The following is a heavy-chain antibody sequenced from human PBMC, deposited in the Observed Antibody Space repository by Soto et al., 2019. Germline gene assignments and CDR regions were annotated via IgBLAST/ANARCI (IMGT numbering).Heavy chain of an antibody. CDR2: IYHGGST. Sequence: LTCTVSGGSMSSGAYYWGWIQLPPGAGLEWIGYIYHGGSTYYNPSLKSRVTISVDRSKNQFSLQLSSVPAADPAGYYCARGAPVVKDYGGQGTLVTVSS. D-gene: IGHD3-22*01. CDR1: GGSMSSGAYY. V-gene: IGHV4-30-2*01. CDR3: ARGAPVVKDY. J-gene: IGHJ4*02.